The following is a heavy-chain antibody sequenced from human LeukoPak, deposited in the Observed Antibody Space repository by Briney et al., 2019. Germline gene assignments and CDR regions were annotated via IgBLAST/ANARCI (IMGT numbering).Heavy chain of an antibody. CDR3: ARDWPTVIADF. CDR2: IRADNGDT. V-gene: IGHV1-18*04. Sequence: GASVKVSCKTSGYKFLSHGISWVRQAPGQGLEWLGWIRADNGDTRFAQKFQGRFTMTTDTSTSTAHMELRSLRSDDTAVYHCARDWPTVIADFWGQGTLVTVSS. D-gene: IGHD4-11*01. J-gene: IGHJ1*01. CDR1: GYKFLSHG.